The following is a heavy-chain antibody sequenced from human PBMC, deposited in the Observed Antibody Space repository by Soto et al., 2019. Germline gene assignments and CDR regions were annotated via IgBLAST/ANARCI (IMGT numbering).Heavy chain of an antibody. J-gene: IGHJ4*02. CDR2: IRVYDNYT. CDR3: AREGPYGDSSFDC. Sequence: GGSLRLSCATSGFTFSDYHMIWIRQPPGKGLEWISYIRVYDNYTSYADSVKGRFTISRDNALDTLYLQINNLRTEDTALYFCAREGPYGDSSFDCWGQGILVTVSS. V-gene: IGHV3-11*06. D-gene: IGHD4-17*01. CDR1: GFTFSDYH.